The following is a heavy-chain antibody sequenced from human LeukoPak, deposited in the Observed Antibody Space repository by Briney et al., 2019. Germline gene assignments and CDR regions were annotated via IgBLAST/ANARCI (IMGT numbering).Heavy chain of an antibody. CDR2: INHSGST. J-gene: IGHJ4*02. Sequence: PSETLSLACAVYGGSFSGYYWSWIRQPPGKGLEWIGEINHSGSTNYNPSLKSRVTISVDTSKNQFSLKLSSVTAADMAVYYCARVFGYSYGYTRFDYWGQGTLVTVSS. V-gene: IGHV4-34*01. D-gene: IGHD5-18*01. CDR1: GGSFSGYY. CDR3: ARVFGYSYGYTRFDY.